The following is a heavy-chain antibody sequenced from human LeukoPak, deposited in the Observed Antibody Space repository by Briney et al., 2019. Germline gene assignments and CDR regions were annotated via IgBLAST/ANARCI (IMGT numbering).Heavy chain of an antibody. V-gene: IGHV1-46*01. CDR2: INPSGGST. J-gene: IGHJ4*02. CDR3: HYDSSGYSPEFDY. Sequence: ASVKVSCKASGYTFTSYYMHWVRQAPGQGLEWMGIINPSGGSTSYAQKFQGRVTMTRDTSKNQFSLKLSFVTAADTAVYYCHYDSSGYSPEFDYWGQGTLVTVSS. D-gene: IGHD3-22*01. CDR1: GYTFTSYY.